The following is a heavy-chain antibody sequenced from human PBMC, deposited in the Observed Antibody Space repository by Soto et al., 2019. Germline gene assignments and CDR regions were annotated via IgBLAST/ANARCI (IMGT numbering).Heavy chain of an antibody. V-gene: IGHV3-30*18. D-gene: IGHD2-15*01. CDR2: ISYDGSNK. J-gene: IGHJ4*02. CDR3: AKDLVVAATCLGY. CDR1: GFPFSSYG. Sequence: GGSLRLSCAASGFPFSSYGMHWVRQAPGKGLEWVAVISYDGSNKYYADSVKGRFTISRDNSKNTLYLQMNSLRAEDTAVYYCAKDLVVAATCLGYWGQGTLVTVS.